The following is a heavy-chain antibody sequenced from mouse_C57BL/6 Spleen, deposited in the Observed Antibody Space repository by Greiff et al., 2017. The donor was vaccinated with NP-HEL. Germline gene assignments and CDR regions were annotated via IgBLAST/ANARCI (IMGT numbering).Heavy chain of an antibody. V-gene: IGHV7-3*01. Sequence: EVKLMESGGGLVQPGGSLSLSCAASGFTFTDYYMSWVRQPPGKALEWVGFIRNKANGYTTEYSASVKGRFTISRDNSQSILYLQMNALRAEDSATYYCARYSGGDFDYWGHGTTLTVSS. CDR2: IRNKANGYTT. CDR1: GFTFTDYY. CDR3: ARYSGGDFDY. J-gene: IGHJ2*01. D-gene: IGHD4-1*01.